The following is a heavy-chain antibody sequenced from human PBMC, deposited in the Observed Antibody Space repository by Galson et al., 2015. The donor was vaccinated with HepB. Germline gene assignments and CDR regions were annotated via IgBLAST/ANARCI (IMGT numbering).Heavy chain of an antibody. CDR1: GFTFSSYA. CDR2: ISGSGGST. V-gene: IGHV3-23*01. D-gene: IGHD6-19*01. CDR3: AKVVRIAVAEYYFDY. J-gene: IGHJ4*02. Sequence: SLRLSCAASGFTFSSYAMSWVRQAPGKGLEWVSAISGSGGSTYYADSVKGRFTISRDNSKNTLYLQMNSLRAEDTAVYYCAKVVRIAVAEYYFDYWGQGTLVTVSS.